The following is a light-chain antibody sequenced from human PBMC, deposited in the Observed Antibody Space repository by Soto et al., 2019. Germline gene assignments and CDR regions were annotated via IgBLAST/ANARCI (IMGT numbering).Light chain of an antibody. V-gene: IGKV1-39*01. Sequence: IQMTHSPSSLSASVLYRVTITCLASQSISSYLNWYQQKPGKAPKLLIYAASSLQSGVPSRFSGSGSGTDFTLTISSLQPEDFATYYCQQSYSTPLTFGGGTKVDIK. CDR2: AAS. CDR3: QQSYSTPLT. CDR1: QSISSY. J-gene: IGKJ4*01.